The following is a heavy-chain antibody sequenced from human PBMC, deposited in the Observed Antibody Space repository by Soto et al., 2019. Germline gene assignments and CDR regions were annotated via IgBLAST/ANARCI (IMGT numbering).Heavy chain of an antibody. CDR2: IWPDGSEK. Sequence: EVHLVESGGGLVQPGGSLRLYCAASGFTCSTYWITWVRQAPGKGLEGVANIWPDGSEKKSVDSVKGRVTISRDNAKNSLYLQMNFLRAEDTAVYYWARGGSDMEVWGKGTAGTVSS. CDR3: ARGGSDMEV. J-gene: IGHJ6*03. D-gene: IGHD3-10*01. CDR1: GFTCSTYW. V-gene: IGHV3-7*01.